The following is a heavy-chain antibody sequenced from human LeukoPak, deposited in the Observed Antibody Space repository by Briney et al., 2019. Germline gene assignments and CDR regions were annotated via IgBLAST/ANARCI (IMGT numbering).Heavy chain of an antibody. Sequence: GGSLRLSCAASGFTFSSYGMHWVRQAPGKGLEWVAVIWYDGSNKYYADSVKGRFTISRDNSKNTLYLQMNSLRAEDTAVYYCARDEPYCGGDCYPDYWGQGTLVPVSS. J-gene: IGHJ4*02. V-gene: IGHV3-33*01. CDR1: GFTFSSYG. D-gene: IGHD2-21*02. CDR3: ARDEPYCGGDCYPDY. CDR2: IWYDGSNK.